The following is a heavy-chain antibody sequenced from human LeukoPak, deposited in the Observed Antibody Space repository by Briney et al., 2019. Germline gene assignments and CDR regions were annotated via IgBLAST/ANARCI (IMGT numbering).Heavy chain of an antibody. J-gene: IGHJ5*02. CDR3: ASGGSPYYYDSSGYYPRPFDP. D-gene: IGHD3-22*01. CDR1: GGSISSSSYY. Sequence: PSETLSLTCTVSGGSISSSSYYWGWIRQPPGTGLEWIGSIYYSGSTYYNPSLKSRVTISVDTSKNQFSLKLSSVTAAVTAVYYCASGGSPYYYDSSGYYPRPFDPWGQGTLVTVSS. V-gene: IGHV4-39*01. CDR2: IYYSGST.